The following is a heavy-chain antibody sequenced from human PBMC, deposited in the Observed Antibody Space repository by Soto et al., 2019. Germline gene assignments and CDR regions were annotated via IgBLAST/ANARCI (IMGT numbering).Heavy chain of an antibody. V-gene: IGHV4-39*01. D-gene: IGHD3-16*01. J-gene: IGHJ6*02. CDR2: IYYSGST. CDR3: ARGGKPFYYYYYGMDV. Sequence: SETLSLTCTVSGGSISSSSYYWGWIRQTPGKGLEWIGSIYYSGSTYYNPSLKSRVTISVDTSKNQFSLKLSSVTAADTAVYYCARGGKPFYYYYYGMDVWGQGTTVTVSS. CDR1: GGSISSSSYY.